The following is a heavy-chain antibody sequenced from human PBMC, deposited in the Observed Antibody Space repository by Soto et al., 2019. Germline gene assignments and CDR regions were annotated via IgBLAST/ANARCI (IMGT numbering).Heavy chain of an antibody. Sequence: EVQLVDSGGGVVQPGGSLRLSCAACGFTFDDYTMHWVRQAPGKGLEWVSLISWDGGSTYYADSVKGRFTISRDNSKNSLYLQMNSLRTEDTALYYCAKDIEKWDYYDNSGSSAPPADWGQGTLVTVSS. CDR2: ISWDGGST. CDR1: GFTFDDYT. D-gene: IGHD3-22*01. J-gene: IGHJ4*02. CDR3: AKDIEKWDYYDNSGSSAPPAD. V-gene: IGHV3-43*01.